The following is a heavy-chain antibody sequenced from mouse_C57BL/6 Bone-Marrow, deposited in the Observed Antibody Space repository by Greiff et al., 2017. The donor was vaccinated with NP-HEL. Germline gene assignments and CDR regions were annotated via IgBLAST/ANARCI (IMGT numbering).Heavy chain of an antibody. CDR1: GFTFSSYT. Sequence: KVEESGGGLVKPGGSLKLSCAASGFTFSSYTMSWVRQTPEKRLEWVATISGGGGNTYYPDSVKGRFTISRDNAKNTLYLQMSSLRSEDTALYYCASPRYYSNYYAMDYWGQGTSVTVSS. V-gene: IGHV5-9*04. CDR3: ASPRYYSNYYAMDY. CDR2: ISGGGGNT. J-gene: IGHJ4*01. D-gene: IGHD2-5*01.